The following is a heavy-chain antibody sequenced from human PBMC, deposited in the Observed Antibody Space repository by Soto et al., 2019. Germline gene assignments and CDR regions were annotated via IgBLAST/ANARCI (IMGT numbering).Heavy chain of an antibody. D-gene: IGHD5-12*01. J-gene: IGHJ3*02. CDR2: FYSGGNT. CDR3: ARGSSGYGYDAFDM. V-gene: IGHV3-53*04. CDR1: GFTVSNKN. Sequence: GALRLSWAASGFTVSNKNVNWVRQAPGKGLEWVSSFYSGGNTYYADSVEGRFAISRHTSKNTVDLQMNSLRAEDTALYYCARGSSGYGYDAFDMWGPGTMVTVSS.